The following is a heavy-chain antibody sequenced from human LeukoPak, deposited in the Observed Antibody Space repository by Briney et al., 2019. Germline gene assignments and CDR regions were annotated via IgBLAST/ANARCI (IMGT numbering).Heavy chain of an antibody. V-gene: IGHV1-69*04. CDR1: GGTFSSYA. CDR3: ASTSDCSTTSCPNAFDY. D-gene: IGHD2-2*01. CDR2: IIPILGIA. J-gene: IGHJ4*02. Sequence: SVKVSCKASGGTFSSYAISWVRQAPGHGLEWMGRIIPILGIANYAQKFQGRVTITADKSTYTAYMELSSLRSEDAAVYYCASTSDCSTTSCPNAFDYWGQGTLVTVSS.